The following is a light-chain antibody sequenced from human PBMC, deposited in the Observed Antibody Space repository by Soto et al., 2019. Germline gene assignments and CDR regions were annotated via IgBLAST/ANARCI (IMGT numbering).Light chain of an antibody. CDR3: GTWDSSLSAGV. CDR2: DNN. V-gene: IGLV1-51*01. J-gene: IGLJ2*01. Sequence: QSVLTQPPSVSAAPGQKVTISCSGSSSNIGNNYVSWYQQLPRTAPKLLICDNNKRPSGIPDRFSGSKSGTSATLGITGLQTGDEADYYCGTWDSSLSAGVFGGGTKLTVL. CDR1: SSNIGNNY.